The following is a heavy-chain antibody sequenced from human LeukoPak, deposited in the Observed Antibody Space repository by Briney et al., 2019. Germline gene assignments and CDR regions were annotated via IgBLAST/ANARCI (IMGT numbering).Heavy chain of an antibody. CDR2: INPNSGGT. V-gene: IGHV1-2*02. CDR1: GYTFTGYY. D-gene: IGHD3-22*01. CDR3: ARGGRGYYDSSGYYPD. J-gene: IGHJ4*02. Sequence: ASVKVSCKASGYTFTGYYMHWVRQAPGQGLEWMGWINPNSGGTNYAQKFQGRVTMTRDTSISTAYMELSRLRSDDTAVYYCARGGRGYYDSSGYYPDWGQGTLVTVSS.